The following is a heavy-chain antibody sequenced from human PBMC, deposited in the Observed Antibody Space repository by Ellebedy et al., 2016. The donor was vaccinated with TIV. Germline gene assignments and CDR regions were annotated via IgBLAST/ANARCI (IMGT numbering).Heavy chain of an antibody. J-gene: IGHJ5*02. CDR1: GGSISNSDYY. Sequence: MPSETLSLTCTVSGGSISNSDYYWDWIRQPPGQGLEWIGSIYYSGSTYYNPSLKSRVTISVDTSKNQFSLNLSPVTAADTAVYYCARDPALPRGRFDPWGQGTLVTVSS. V-gene: IGHV4-39*07. CDR3: ARDPALPRGRFDP. CDR2: IYYSGST.